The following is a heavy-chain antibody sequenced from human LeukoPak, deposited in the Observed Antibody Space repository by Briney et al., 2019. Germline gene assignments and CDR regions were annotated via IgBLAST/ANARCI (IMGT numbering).Heavy chain of an antibody. CDR2: ISSSSSYI. CDR1: GFTFSSYS. J-gene: IGHJ4*02. Sequence: GGSLRLSCAASGFTFSSYSMNWVRQAPGKGLEWVSSISSSSSYIYYADSVKGRFTISRDNAKNSLYLQMNSLRAEDTAVYSCAGYYDILTGYRPFDYWGQGTLVTVSS. D-gene: IGHD3-9*01. CDR3: AGYYDILTGYRPFDY. V-gene: IGHV3-21*01.